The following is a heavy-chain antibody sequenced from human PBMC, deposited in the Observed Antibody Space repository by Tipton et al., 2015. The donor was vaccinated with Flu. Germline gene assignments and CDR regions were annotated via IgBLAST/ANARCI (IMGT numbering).Heavy chain of an antibody. V-gene: IGHV4-61*02. D-gene: IGHD6-19*01. CDR1: GASISSSNYY. CDR2: IFRTGST. J-gene: IGHJ4*02. Sequence: TLSLTCTVSGASISSSNYYWSWIRQPAGKALEWIGRIFRTGSTNYNPSLKGRVTISLDTSKNQFSLNLNSVTAADTAVYYCARDRGISVAGSYYFDYWGQGSLVTVSS. CDR3: ARDRGISVAGSYYFDY.